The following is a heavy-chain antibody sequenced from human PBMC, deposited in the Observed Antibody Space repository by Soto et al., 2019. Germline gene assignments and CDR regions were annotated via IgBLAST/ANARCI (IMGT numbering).Heavy chain of an antibody. Sequence: GGSLRLSCAAFGFKISSSSMNWVRQAPGRGLEWVAYISDSGSNTLYADSVKGRFTVSRDTAKNSLYLQMSGLRDEDRAVYYCASVTASGVSSSWYSFGSWGQGTLVTVSS. J-gene: IGHJ4*02. D-gene: IGHD6-13*01. CDR2: ISDSGSNT. V-gene: IGHV3-48*02. CDR3: ASVTASGVSSSWYSFGS. CDR1: GFKISSSS.